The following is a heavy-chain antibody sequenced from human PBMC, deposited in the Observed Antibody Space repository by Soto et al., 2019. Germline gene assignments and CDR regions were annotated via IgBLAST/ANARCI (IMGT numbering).Heavy chain of an antibody. V-gene: IGHV4-30-2*06. J-gene: IGHJ4*02. Sequence: KPSETLSLTCTVSGDSFSSGAYAWSWIRQSSGRGLEWIGYIYYSGTAFYNPSLKSRVTLSVVKSKNQFSPKVTPVTTADTAVYYCARAATSDHFDYWGPGTLVTVSS. CDR2: IYYSGTA. D-gene: IGHD2-21*02. CDR3: ARAATSDHFDY. CDR1: GDSFSSGAYA.